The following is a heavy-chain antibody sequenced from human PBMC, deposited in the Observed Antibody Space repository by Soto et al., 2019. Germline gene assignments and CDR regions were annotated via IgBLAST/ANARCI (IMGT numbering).Heavy chain of an antibody. Sequence: QVQLVESGGGVVQPGRSLRLSCATSGFIFSSYGIHWLRQAPGKGLEWLAIISHDGNKKYYADSVKGRFTISRDNSKNTVYLQMDSLRVEDTAVYYCERDGGDFDYWGQGTLVTVSS. V-gene: IGHV3-33*05. D-gene: IGHD3-16*01. CDR1: GFIFSSYG. CDR2: ISHDGNKK. J-gene: IGHJ4*02. CDR3: ERDGGDFDY.